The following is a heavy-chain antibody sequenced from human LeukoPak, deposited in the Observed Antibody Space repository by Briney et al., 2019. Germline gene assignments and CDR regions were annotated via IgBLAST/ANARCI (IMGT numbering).Heavy chain of an antibody. CDR2: INHSGST. V-gene: IGHV4-34*01. CDR3: ARSLGIVVVILHDAFDI. J-gene: IGHJ3*02. D-gene: IGHD3-22*01. Sequence: PSETLSLTCAVYGGSFSGYYWSWIRQPPGKGLEWIGEINHSGSTNYNPSLKSRVTISVDTSKNQFSLKLSSVTAADTAVYYCARSLGIVVVILHDAFDIWGQGTMVTVSS. CDR1: GGSFSGYY.